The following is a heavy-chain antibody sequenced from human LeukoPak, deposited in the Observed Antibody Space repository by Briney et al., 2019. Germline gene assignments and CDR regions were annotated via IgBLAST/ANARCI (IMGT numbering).Heavy chain of an antibody. J-gene: IGHJ4*02. CDR2: MNPDGSAR. Sequence: GGSLRLSCAASGFTFSKFWMNWVRQAPGKGLEWVANMNPDGSARYYVDSVKGRFTISRDNTKNSLLLQMNSLRAEDTALYYCTRASLRESGDYWGQGTLVTVSS. CDR1: GFTFSKFW. CDR3: TRASLRESGDY. V-gene: IGHV3-7*04.